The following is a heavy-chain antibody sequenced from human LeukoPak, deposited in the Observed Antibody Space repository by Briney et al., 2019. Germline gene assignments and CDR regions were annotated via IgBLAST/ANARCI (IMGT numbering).Heavy chain of an antibody. CDR1: GYSISSGYY. J-gene: IGHJ6*02. CDR2: IYHSGST. CDR3: ARFELDTGGYYGMDV. V-gene: IGHV4-38-2*02. Sequence: SETLSLTCTVSGYSISSGYYWGWIRQPPGKGLEWIGSIYHSGSTYYNPSLKSRVTISVDTSKNQFSLKLSSVTAADTAVYYCARFELDTGGYYGMDVWGQGTTVTVSS. D-gene: IGHD5-18*01.